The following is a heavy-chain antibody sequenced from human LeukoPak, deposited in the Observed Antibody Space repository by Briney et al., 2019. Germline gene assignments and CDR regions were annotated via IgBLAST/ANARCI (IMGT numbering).Heavy chain of an antibody. CDR1: GDSINNHY. CDR3: ARHWIETTKTYSYRFDP. J-gene: IGHJ5*02. D-gene: IGHD1-1*01. V-gene: IGHV4-4*09. Sequence: SETLSLTCTVSGDSINNHYWSWIRQSPGKGLEWIGFIYTRGSTNYNPSLKSRVTMSGDTSKNQVSLTLNSVTAPDTAVYYCARHWIETTKTYSYRFDPWGQGTLVTVSS. CDR2: IYTRGST.